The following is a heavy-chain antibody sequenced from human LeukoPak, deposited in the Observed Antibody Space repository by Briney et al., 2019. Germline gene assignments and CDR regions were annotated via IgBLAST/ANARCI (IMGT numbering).Heavy chain of an antibody. D-gene: IGHD3-22*01. CDR3: GKGGYCGCYFGY. CDR2: ISCSGSIT. V-gene: IGHV3-23*01. J-gene: IGHJ4*02. CDR1: GFTFRRNM. Sequence: SGGSLRLSCADSGFTFRRNMMRWGREAPGKGGEWFSSISCSGSITSYSASFMGGSTISRDNSKNTLYLQMNSLRAEDTAVYYCGKGGYCGCYFGYWGQGTLVTVSS.